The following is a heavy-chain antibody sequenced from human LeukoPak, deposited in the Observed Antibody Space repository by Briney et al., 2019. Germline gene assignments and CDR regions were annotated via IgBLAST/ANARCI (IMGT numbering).Heavy chain of an antibody. CDR1: EYSFSSTYY. Sequence: SETLSLTCSVSEYSFSSTYYWGWIRQSPGKGLEWIGSKSHSGSTYYNPSLKSRVTISVDTSKNQFSLKLSSVTAADTAVYYCARLGGRGRFDYWGQGTLVTVSS. J-gene: IGHJ4*02. V-gene: IGHV4-38-2*02. CDR3: ARLGGRGRFDY. D-gene: IGHD3-10*01. CDR2: KSHSGST.